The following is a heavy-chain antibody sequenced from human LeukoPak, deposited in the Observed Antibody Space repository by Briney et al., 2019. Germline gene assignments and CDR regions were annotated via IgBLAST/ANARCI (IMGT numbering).Heavy chain of an antibody. CDR2: ISYDGSNK. CDR3: ARDFKYDSSPAT. D-gene: IGHD3-22*01. V-gene: IGHV3-30-3*01. Sequence: PGGSLRLSCAASGFTFSSYAMHWVRQAPGKGLEWVAVISYDGSNKYYADSVKGRFTISRDNSKNTLYVQMNSLRAEDTAVYYCARDFKYDSSPATWGQGTLVTVSS. J-gene: IGHJ5*02. CDR1: GFTFSSYA.